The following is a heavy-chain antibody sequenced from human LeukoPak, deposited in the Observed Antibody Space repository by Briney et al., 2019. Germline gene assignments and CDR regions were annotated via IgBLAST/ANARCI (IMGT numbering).Heavy chain of an antibody. V-gene: IGHV3-48*02. CDR3: ARHGGQGITPI. D-gene: IGHD3-10*01. CDR1: GFTFSTYS. CDR2: ISSSSSSTI. J-gene: IGHJ3*02. Sequence: PGGSLRLSCAASGFTFSTYSMNWVRQAPGKGLEWVSYISSSSSSTIYYADSVKGRFTISRDNAKNSLYLQMNSLRDEDTAVYYCARHGGQGITPIWGQGTMVTVSS.